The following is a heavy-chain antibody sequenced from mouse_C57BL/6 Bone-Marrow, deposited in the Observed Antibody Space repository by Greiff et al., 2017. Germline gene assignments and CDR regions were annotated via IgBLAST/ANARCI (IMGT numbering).Heavy chain of an antibody. CDR1: GYTFTDYN. CDR2: INPNNGGT. J-gene: IGHJ1*03. V-gene: IGHV1-18*01. D-gene: IGHD1-1*01. CDR3: ARAFITTVDWYFDV. Sequence: VQLQQSGPELVKPGASVKIPCKASGYTFTDYNMDWVKRSHGKSLEWIGDINPNNGGTIYNQKFKGKATLTVDKSSSTAYMELRSLTSEDTAVYYCARAFITTVDWYFDVWGTGTTVTVSS.